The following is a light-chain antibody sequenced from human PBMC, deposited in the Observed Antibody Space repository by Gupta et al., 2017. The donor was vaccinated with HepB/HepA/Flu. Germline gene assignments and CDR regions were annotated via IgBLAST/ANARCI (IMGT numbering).Light chain of an antibody. CDR3: QQYYSTLWT. Sequence: DIVMTQSPASLAVSLGERATINCKSSQSGLYSSNNKKYLAWYQQKPGQPPKLLIYWASTRESGVPDRFSGSGSGTDFTLTISSLQAEDVAVYYCQQYYSTLWTFGQGTKVEIK. CDR1: QSGLYSSNNKKY. V-gene: IGKV4-1*01. J-gene: IGKJ1*01. CDR2: WAS.